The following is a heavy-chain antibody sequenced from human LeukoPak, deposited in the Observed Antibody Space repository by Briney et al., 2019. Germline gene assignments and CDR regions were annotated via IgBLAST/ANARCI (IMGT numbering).Heavy chain of an antibody. CDR1: GGSISNYY. Sequence: PSETLSLTCSVSGGSISNYYWSWIRQPAGMGLEGIGRIYASGSTNYNPSLKSRVTMSVDTSNNQFSLNLSSVTAADTAVYYCARTSARGAQFDYWGQGTLVTVSS. D-gene: IGHD3-10*01. V-gene: IGHV4-4*07. J-gene: IGHJ4*02. CDR3: ARTSARGAQFDY. CDR2: IYASGST.